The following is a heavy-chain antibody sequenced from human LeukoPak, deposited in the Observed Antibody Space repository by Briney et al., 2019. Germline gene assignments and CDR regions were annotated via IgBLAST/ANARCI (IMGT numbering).Heavy chain of an antibody. D-gene: IGHD5-18*01. V-gene: IGHV1-18*01. CDR2: ISAYNGNT. Sequence: SVKLSCKASGYTFTSDGISCVRQAPGQGLEWMGWISAYNGNTNYAQKLQGRVTMTTDTSTSTAYMELRSLRSDDTAVYYCASTGGWGYTAMNDWGQGTLVTVSS. CDR3: ASTGGWGYTAMND. J-gene: IGHJ4*02. CDR1: GYTFTSDG.